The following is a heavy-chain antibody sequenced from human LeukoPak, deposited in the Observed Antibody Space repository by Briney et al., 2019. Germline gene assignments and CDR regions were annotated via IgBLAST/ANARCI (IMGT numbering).Heavy chain of an antibody. CDR1: GGSFSGYY. Sequence: PSETLSLTCAVYGGSFSGYYWSWIRQPPGKGLEWIGEINHSGSTNYNPSLKSRVTISVDTSKNQFSLKLSSVTAANTAVYYCARRRSSTRVWGQGTLVTVSS. J-gene: IGHJ4*02. CDR3: ARRRSSTRV. CDR2: INHSGST. D-gene: IGHD2-2*01. V-gene: IGHV4-34*01.